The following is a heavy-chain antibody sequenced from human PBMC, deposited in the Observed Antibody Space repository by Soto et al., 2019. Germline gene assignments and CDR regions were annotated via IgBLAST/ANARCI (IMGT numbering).Heavy chain of an antibody. D-gene: IGHD3-3*01. Sequence: PGGSLRLSCAASGFTFSSYAMHWVRQAPGKGLEWVAVISYDGSNKYYADSVKGRFTISRDNSKNTLYLQMNSLRAEDTAVYYCARLALFFPSDTAQSRHQKAPVLARNYGMDVWGQGTTVTVSS. CDR3: ARLALFFPSDTAQSRHQKAPVLARNYGMDV. J-gene: IGHJ6*02. V-gene: IGHV3-30-3*01. CDR2: ISYDGSNK. CDR1: GFTFSSYA.